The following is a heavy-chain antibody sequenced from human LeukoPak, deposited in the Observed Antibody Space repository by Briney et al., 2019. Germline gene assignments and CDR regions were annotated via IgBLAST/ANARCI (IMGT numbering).Heavy chain of an antibody. CDR1: GGTFSSYA. V-gene: IGHV1-69*05. Sequence: GSSVKVSCKASGGTFSSYAISWVRQAPGQGLELMGGIIPIFGTANYAQKFQGRVTITTDESTSTAYMELSSLRSEDTAVYYCARDRCSSTSCSTGYFDYWGQGTLVTVSS. J-gene: IGHJ4*02. CDR3: ARDRCSSTSCSTGYFDY. D-gene: IGHD2-2*01. CDR2: IIPIFGTA.